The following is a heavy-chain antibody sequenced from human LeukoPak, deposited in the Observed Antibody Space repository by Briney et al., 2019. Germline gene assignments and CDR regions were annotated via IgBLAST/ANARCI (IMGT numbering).Heavy chain of an antibody. CDR3: ARDHYYGSGSSYKDY. J-gene: IGHJ4*02. CDR1: GYTFSNYN. D-gene: IGHD3-10*01. Sequence: PGGSLRLSCAASGYTFSNYNVNWVRQAPGKGLEGVSYISCSSSTIYYADSVKVRFTISRDNAKNSLYLQMNSLRAEDTAVYYYARDHYYGSGSSYKDYWGQGSLVTVSS. V-gene: IGHV3-48*01. CDR2: ISCSSSTI.